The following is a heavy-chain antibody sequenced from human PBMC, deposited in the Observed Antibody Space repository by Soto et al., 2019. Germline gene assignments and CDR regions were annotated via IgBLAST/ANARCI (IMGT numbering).Heavy chain of an antibody. V-gene: IGHV4-34*01. Sequence: PSETLSLTCAVYGGSFSGYYWSWFRQPPGKGLEWIGEINHSRSTNYNPSLKSRVTISVDTSKNQFSLKLSSVTAADTAVYYCASLRRLLYYFDYWGQGTLVTVS. CDR1: GGSFSGYY. J-gene: IGHJ4*02. D-gene: IGHD2-21*01. CDR2: INHSRST. CDR3: ASLRRLLYYFDY.